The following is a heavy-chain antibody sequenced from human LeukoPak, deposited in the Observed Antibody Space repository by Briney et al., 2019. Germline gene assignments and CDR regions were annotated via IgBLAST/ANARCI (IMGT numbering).Heavy chain of an antibody. V-gene: IGHV3-30*03. CDR2: ISDDGSNK. J-gene: IGHJ3*02. Sequence: GGSLRLSCEGSGFTFGNHYMSWIRQAPGKGLEWVAVISDDGSNKYYADSVKGRFTISRDNSKNTLYLQMNSLRAEDTAVYYCARVDDLDAFDMWGQGTMVTVSS. D-gene: IGHD2-2*03. CDR3: ARVDDLDAFDM. CDR1: GFTFGNHY.